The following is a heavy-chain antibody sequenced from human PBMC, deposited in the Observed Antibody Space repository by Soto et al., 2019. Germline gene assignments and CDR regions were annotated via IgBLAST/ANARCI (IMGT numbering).Heavy chain of an antibody. CDR3: ARTVGVAGIAEFFQH. CDR1: GGSIGSSTDY. Sequence: QLQLQESGPGLVKPSETLSLTCTVSGGSIGSSTDYWGWIRQPPGKGLEWIGSIYYSGNTYYNPSLTSRVTISVDTSKNQFSLKMSSVTAADTAMYYCARTVGVAGIAEFFQHWGQGTLVTVSS. CDR2: IYYSGNT. D-gene: IGHD1-26*01. V-gene: IGHV4-39*01. J-gene: IGHJ1*01.